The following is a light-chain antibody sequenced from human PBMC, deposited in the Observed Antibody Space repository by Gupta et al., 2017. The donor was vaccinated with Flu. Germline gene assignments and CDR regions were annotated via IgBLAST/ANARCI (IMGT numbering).Light chain of an antibody. Sequence: PTSLPASVGDRVTMSCLASQEIGSYLAWYQQRPGKDPKLLIYGSSTVQNGVPSRFSGSGSGTEFTLTISRLQPEDFATYYCQKDNSAPLTFGQGTKVDVK. CDR3: QKDNSAPLT. CDR2: GSS. J-gene: IGKJ1*01. CDR1: QEIGSY. V-gene: IGKV1-27*01.